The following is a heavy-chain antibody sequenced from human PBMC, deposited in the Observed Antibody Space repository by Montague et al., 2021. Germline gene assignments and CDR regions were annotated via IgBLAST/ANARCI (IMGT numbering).Heavy chain of an antibody. CDR1: GGSMSSYY. D-gene: IGHD6-13*01. J-gene: IGHJ3*01. Sequence: SETLSLTCTVSGGSMSSYYWSWTRQPPGKGLEWIGYIYYSGSTNYNPSLKSRVTIAVDTSKNQFSLKLSSVTAPDTAVYYCASYSTRGWPLGAFDLWGQGTMVTVSS. CDR2: IYYSGST. CDR3: ASYSTRGWPLGAFDL. V-gene: IGHV4-59*01.